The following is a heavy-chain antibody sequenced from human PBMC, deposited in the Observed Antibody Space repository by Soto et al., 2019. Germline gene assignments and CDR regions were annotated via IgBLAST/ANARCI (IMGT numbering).Heavy chain of an antibody. CDR3: ARGYSSGWYFPLGAFDI. Sequence: ASVKVSCKASGYTFTGYYMHWVRQAPGQGLEWMGWINPNSGGTNYAQKFQGWVTMTRDTSISTAYMELSRLRSDDTAVYYCARGYSSGWYFPLGAFDIWGQGTMVTVSS. CDR2: INPNSGGT. CDR1: GYTFTGYY. J-gene: IGHJ3*02. V-gene: IGHV1-2*04. D-gene: IGHD6-19*01.